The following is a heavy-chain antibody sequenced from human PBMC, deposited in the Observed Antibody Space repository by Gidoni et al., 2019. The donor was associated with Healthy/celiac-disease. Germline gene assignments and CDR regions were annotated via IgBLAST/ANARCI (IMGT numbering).Heavy chain of an antibody. V-gene: IGHV4-39*01. CDR2: IYYSGST. D-gene: IGHD4-17*01. CDR1: GGSISSSSYY. CDR3: ARLVVGDYGNY. J-gene: IGHJ4*02. Sequence: QLQLQESGPGLVKPSETLSLTCTVSGGSISSSSYYWGWIRQPPGKGLEWIGSIYYSGSTYYNPSLKSRVTISVDTSKNQFSLKLSSVTAADTAVYYCARLVVGDYGNYWGQGTLVTVSS.